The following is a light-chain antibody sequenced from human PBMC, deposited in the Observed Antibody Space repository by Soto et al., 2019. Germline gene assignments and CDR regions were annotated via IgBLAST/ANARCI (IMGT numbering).Light chain of an antibody. J-gene: IGKJ5*01. Sequence: AIRMTQSPSSFSASTGDRVTITRRASQGISSYLAWYQQKQGKAPKILIYAASTLQSGVPSRFRGSGSGTDFTLTISCLQSEDFETYYCQQYYSYLITLGQGTRLEIK. V-gene: IGKV1-8*01. CDR3: QQYYSYLIT. CDR1: QGISSY. CDR2: AAS.